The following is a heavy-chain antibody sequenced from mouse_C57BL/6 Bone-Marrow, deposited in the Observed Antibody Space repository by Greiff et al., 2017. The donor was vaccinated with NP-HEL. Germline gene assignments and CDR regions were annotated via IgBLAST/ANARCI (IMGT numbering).Heavy chain of an antibody. CDR1: GFTFSSYA. J-gene: IGHJ3*01. V-gene: IGHV5-4*01. CDR3: AREANDGYSFAY. CDR2: ISDGGSYT. Sequence: EVKVVESGGGLVKPGGSLKLSCAASGFTFSSYAMSWVRQTPEKRLEWVATISDGGSYTYYPDNVKGRFTISRDNANNNLYLQMIHLKSEDTAMYYCAREANDGYSFAYWGQGTLVTVSA. D-gene: IGHD2-3*01.